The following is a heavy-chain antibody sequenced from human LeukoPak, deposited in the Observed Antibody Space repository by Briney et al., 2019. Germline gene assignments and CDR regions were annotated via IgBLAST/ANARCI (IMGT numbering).Heavy chain of an antibody. Sequence: PGGSLRLSCAASGFTFSSYAMSWVRQAPGKGLEWVSAISGSGGSTYYADSVKGRSTISRDNSKNTLYLQMNSLRAEDTAVYYCAKSPTSGYEYYFDYWGQGTLSPSPQ. D-gene: IGHD5-12*01. CDR3: AKSPTSGYEYYFDY. J-gene: IGHJ4*02. CDR2: ISGSGGST. CDR1: GFTFSSYA. V-gene: IGHV3-23*01.